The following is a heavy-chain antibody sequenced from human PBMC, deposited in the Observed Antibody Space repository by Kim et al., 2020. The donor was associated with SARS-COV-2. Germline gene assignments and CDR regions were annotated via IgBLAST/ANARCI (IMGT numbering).Heavy chain of an antibody. CDR3: ARLGIVGDNDAFDI. J-gene: IGHJ3*02. D-gene: IGHD1-26*01. Sequence: SETLSLTCAVYGGSFSGYYWSWIRQPPGKGLEWIGEINHSGSTNYNPSLKSRVTISVDTSKNQFSLKLSSVTAADTAVYYCARLGIVGDNDAFDIWGQGTMVTISS. CDR1: GGSFSGYY. V-gene: IGHV4-34*01. CDR2: INHSGST.